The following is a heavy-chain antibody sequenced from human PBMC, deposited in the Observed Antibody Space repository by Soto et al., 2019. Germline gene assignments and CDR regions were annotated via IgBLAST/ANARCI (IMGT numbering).Heavy chain of an antibody. J-gene: IGHJ6*03. Sequence: GGSLRLSCAASGFTFSSYAMSWVRQAPGKGLEWVSAISGSGGSTYYADSVKGRFTISRDNSKNTLYLQMNSLRAEDTAVYYCAKRRPTYPRPHYYYYMDVWGKGTTVTVSS. CDR2: ISGSGGST. CDR3: AKRRPTYPRPHYYYYMDV. CDR1: GFTFSSYA. V-gene: IGHV3-23*01.